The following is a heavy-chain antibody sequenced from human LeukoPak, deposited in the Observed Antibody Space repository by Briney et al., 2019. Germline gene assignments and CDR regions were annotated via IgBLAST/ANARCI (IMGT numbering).Heavy chain of an antibody. V-gene: IGHV1-3*04. CDR1: GYTFTGYY. J-gene: IGHJ5*01. D-gene: IGHD6-13*01. Sequence: ASVKVSCKASGYTFTGYYMHWVRQAPGQGLEWMGWINTADGNTKYSQKFQGRVTITRDTFARTDYLELTSLRSEDTAVYYCARPGASSPGNWFASWGQGTLVTVSS. CDR3: ARPGASSPGNWFAS. CDR2: INTADGNT.